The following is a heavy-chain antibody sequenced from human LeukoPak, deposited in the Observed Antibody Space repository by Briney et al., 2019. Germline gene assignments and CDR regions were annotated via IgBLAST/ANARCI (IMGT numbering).Heavy chain of an antibody. Sequence: GGSLRLSCAASGFTFSSYWMSWVRQAPGKGLEWVANIKQDGSEKYYVDSVKGRFTISRDNSKNTLYLQMNSLRAEDTAVYYCAKDDPEANSEYFQHWGQGTLVTVSS. CDR1: GFTFSSYW. J-gene: IGHJ1*01. CDR2: IKQDGSEK. CDR3: AKDDPEANSEYFQH. V-gene: IGHV3-7*03.